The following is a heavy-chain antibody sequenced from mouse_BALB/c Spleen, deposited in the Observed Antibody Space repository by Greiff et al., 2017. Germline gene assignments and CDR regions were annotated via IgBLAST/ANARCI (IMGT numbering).Heavy chain of an antibody. CDR3: AQIITTVPMDY. CDR2: INPSTGYT. Sequence: VQLQQSGAELAKPGASVKMSCKASGYTFTSYWMHWVKQRPGQGLEWIGYINPSTGYTEYNQKFKDKATLTADKSSSTAYMQLSSLTSEDSAVYYCAQIITTVPMDYWGQGTSVTVSS. V-gene: IGHV1-7*01. J-gene: IGHJ4*01. CDR1: GYTFTSYW. D-gene: IGHD1-1*01.